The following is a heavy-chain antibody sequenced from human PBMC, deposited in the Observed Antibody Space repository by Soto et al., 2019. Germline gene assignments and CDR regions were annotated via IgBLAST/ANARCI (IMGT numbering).Heavy chain of an antibody. Sequence: QVQLVQSGAEVKKPGASVKVSCKASGYIFTGYYMHWVRQAPGQGLEWMGWINPNSGGTNYAQKFQGWVTMTRDTSIRTAYMEVTRLKSDDTAVYYCASGRVPAAMSYGMDVWGQGTTVNVSS. CDR1: GYIFTGYY. V-gene: IGHV1-2*04. J-gene: IGHJ6*02. CDR2: INPNSGGT. D-gene: IGHD2-2*01. CDR3: ASGRVPAAMSYGMDV.